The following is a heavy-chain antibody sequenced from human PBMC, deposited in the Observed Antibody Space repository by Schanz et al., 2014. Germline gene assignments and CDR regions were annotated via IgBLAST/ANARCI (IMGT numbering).Heavy chain of an antibody. D-gene: IGHD3-3*01. Sequence: QVQLVESGGGLVKPGGSLRLSCAASGFTFRSYGMHWVRQAPGKGLEWVALISYDGSSKNHADSVQGRFTISRDNSKNTLYLQMNSLRSEDTAVYYCAKDVDFWSGYYLDYWGQGTLVTVSS. CDR1: GFTFRSYG. CDR3: AKDVDFWSGYYLDY. CDR2: ISYDGSSK. J-gene: IGHJ4*02. V-gene: IGHV3-30*02.